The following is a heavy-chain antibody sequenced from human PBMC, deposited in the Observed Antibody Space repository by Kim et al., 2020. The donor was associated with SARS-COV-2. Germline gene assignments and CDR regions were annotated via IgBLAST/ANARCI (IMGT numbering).Heavy chain of an antibody. CDR3: ARDLGVDTAMVYQFDY. CDR1: GFTFSSYA. V-gene: IGHV3-30-3*01. D-gene: IGHD5-18*01. Sequence: GGSLRLSCAASGFTFSSYAMHWVRQAPGKGLEWVAVISYDGSNKYYADSVKGRFTISRDNSKNTLYLQMNSLRAEDTAVYYCARDLGVDTAMVYQFDYWGQGTLVTVSS. J-gene: IGHJ4*02. CDR2: ISYDGSNK.